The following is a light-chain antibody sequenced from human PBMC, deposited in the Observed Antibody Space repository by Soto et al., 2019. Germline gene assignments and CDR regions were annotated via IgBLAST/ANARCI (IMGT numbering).Light chain of an antibody. V-gene: IGKV1-39*01. CDR3: QHYDIYGRLT. Sequence: EIPLTQSPSSLAASVGDRLTLTCRASRNVSIYLNWYQHKPGKGPTLLIHATSNLQIGVPSRFSGSGSGTDFTLTISDLQPDDFATYYCQHYDIYGRLTFGPGTTVDIK. CDR2: ATS. J-gene: IGKJ3*01. CDR1: RNVSIY.